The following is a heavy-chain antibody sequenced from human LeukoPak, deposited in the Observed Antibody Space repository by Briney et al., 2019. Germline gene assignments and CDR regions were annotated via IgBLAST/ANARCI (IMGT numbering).Heavy chain of an antibody. CDR2: INHSGST. V-gene: IGHV4-34*01. CDR1: GGSFSGYY. J-gene: IGHJ4*02. CDR3: ARKWLRLFDY. D-gene: IGHD5-12*01. Sequence: SETLSLTCAVYGGSFSGYYWSWIRQPPGKGLEWIGEINHSGSTNYNPSLKSRVTISVDTSKNQFSLKLSSVTAADTAVYYCARKWLRLFDYWGQGTLVTVSS.